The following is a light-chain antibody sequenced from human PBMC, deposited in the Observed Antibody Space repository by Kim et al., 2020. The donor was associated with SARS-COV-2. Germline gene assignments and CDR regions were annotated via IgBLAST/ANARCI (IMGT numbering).Light chain of an antibody. V-gene: IGKV3-20*01. Sequence: EIVVTQSPGTLSLSPGARATLSCRTSQAVSGTSLAWYQQRPGQSPRLLIYDASNRATGIPDRFSGGGSGTDFTLTISRLEPEDFAVYYCQHYGNSPKYTFGQGTKLEI. CDR3: QHYGNSPKYT. J-gene: IGKJ2*01. CDR2: DAS. CDR1: QAVSGTS.